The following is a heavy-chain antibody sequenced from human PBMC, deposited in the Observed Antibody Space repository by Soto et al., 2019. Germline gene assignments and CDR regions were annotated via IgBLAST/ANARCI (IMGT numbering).Heavy chain of an antibody. J-gene: IGHJ3*02. V-gene: IGHV1-69*01. CDR2: IIPIFGTA. CDR1: GGTFSSYA. D-gene: IGHD6-19*01. CDR3: ARLAVDGTFRLTTRYALDI. Sequence: QVQLVQSGAEVKKPGSSVKVSCKASGGTFSSYAISWVRQAPGQGLEWMGGIIPIFGTANYAQKFQGRVTITEAETTSTADMELGSLRSEATDVYYCARLAVDGTFRLTTRYALDIWGQGTMVTVSS.